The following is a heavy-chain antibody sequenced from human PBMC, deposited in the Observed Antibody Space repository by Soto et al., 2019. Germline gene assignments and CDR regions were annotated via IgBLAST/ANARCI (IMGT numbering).Heavy chain of an antibody. D-gene: IGHD6-19*01. CDR1: GGSISSGGYS. J-gene: IGHJ4*02. Sequence: SETLSLTCAVSGGSISSGGYSWSWIRQPPGKGLEWIGYIYHSGSTYYNPSLKSRVTISVDTSKNQFSLELSSVTAADTAVYYCARGLITGSHYSGGWYYFDSWGQGTQVTVSS. CDR2: IYHSGST. CDR3: ARGLITGSHYSGGWYYFDS. V-gene: IGHV4-30-2*01.